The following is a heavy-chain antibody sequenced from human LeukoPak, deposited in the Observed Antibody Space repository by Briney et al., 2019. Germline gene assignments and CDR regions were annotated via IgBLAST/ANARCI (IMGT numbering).Heavy chain of an antibody. CDR2: INSDGSST. CDR3: ASETYYYGSGSYYKGQL. D-gene: IGHD3-10*01. J-gene: IGHJ4*02. CDR1: RFTFSRYW. Sequence: GGSLRLSCAASRFTFSRYWMRWARQPPGEGLVWVSHINSDGSSTSYADSVKGRITISRDNAKNTLYLQMNSLRAEDTAVYYCASETYYYGSGSYYKGQLWGQGTLVTVSS. V-gene: IGHV3-74*01.